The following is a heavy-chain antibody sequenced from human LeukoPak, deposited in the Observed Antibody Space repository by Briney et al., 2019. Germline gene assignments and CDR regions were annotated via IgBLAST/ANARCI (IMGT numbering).Heavy chain of an antibody. CDR3: ARGRTPSIILRADI. V-gene: IGHV4-4*02. CDR2: IYHSGST. Sequence: SGTLSLTCAVSGGSISSSNWWSWVRQPPGKGLEWIGEIYHSGSTNYNPSLKSRVTISVDTSKNQFSLKLSSVTAADTAVYYCARGRTPSIILRADIWGQGTMVTVSS. D-gene: IGHD3-3*01. CDR1: GGSISSSNW. J-gene: IGHJ3*02.